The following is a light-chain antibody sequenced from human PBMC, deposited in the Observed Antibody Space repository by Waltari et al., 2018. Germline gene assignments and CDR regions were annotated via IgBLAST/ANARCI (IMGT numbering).Light chain of an antibody. J-gene: IGKJ3*01. V-gene: IGKV1-33*01. CDR3: QQYDSLPLT. CDR2: DAS. CDR1: QDISHY. Sequence: IQMTQSPSSLSPSVGDRVTITCQASQDISHYLNWYQQKPGKAPKLLIYDASNLATGVPSRFTGSGSGTDFTFTITSLQAEDIATYYCQQYDSLPLTFGPGTKVDIK.